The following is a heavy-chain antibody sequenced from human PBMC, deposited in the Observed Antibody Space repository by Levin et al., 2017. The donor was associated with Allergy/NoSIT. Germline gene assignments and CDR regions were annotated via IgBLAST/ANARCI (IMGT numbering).Heavy chain of an antibody. V-gene: IGHV3-15*01. CDR3: NTWLMRGTMNDY. J-gene: IGHJ4*02. Sequence: ETLSLTCATSGFTAAGAWMTWIRQAPGKGLEWVGRIKSKASGGTADYAAAVEGRFFISRDDSKGTLYLEMNSLTTEDTGVYFCNTWLMRGTMNDYWGQGTLVTVSS. CDR1: GFTAAGAW. CDR2: IKSKASGGTA. D-gene: IGHD2-2*01.